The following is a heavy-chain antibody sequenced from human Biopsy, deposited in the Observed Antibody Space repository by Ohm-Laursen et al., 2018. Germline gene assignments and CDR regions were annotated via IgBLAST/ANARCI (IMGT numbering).Heavy chain of an antibody. J-gene: IGHJ6*02. CDR1: GFTLSSYS. CDR2: ISSSSDNI. V-gene: IGHV3-21*01. D-gene: IGHD3-10*01. Sequence: LSLTCAASGFTLSSYSMNWVRQTPGKGLEWVSTISSSSDNIYYVDPVKGRFTISRDNAKNSLYLQMNSLRAEDTAVYYCARSRGSSGIATIYYYGMDVWGQGTTVTVSS. CDR3: ARSRGSSGIATIYYYGMDV.